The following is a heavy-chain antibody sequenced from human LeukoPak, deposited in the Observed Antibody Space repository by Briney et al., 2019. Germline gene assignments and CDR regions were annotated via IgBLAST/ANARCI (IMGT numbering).Heavy chain of an antibody. CDR1: GFSVSNNH. CDR3: VRVGIPVTGTMFFDH. J-gene: IGHJ4*02. D-gene: IGHD2-21*02. V-gene: IGHV3-66*01. CDR2: IYIGGDT. Sequence: GGSLRLSCAVSGFSVSNNHMSWVRLAPGKGLEWVSVIYIGGDTNYADSVKGRFTLSRDNSKNTLYLQMSRLRGEDTGVYFCVRVGIPVTGTMFFDHWGEGALVSVSS.